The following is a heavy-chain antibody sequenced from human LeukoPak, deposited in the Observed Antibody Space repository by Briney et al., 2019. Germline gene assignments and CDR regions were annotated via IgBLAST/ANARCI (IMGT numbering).Heavy chain of an antibody. CDR1: GFTFSDYP. CDR3: AKQYGDYAGEAFDI. CDR2: ISGSGANT. Sequence: GSLRLSCAASGFTFSDYPMSWVRQAPGKGLEWVSTISGSGANTHYADSVKGRFTISRDNSKNTVFLQMNSLRAGDTDVYYCAKQYGDYAGEAFDIWGQGTMVTVSS. D-gene: IGHD4-17*01. V-gene: IGHV3-23*01. J-gene: IGHJ3*02.